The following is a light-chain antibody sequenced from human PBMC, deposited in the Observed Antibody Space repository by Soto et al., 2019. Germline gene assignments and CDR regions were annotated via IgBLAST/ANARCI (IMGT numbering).Light chain of an antibody. V-gene: IGLV2-11*01. CDR2: DVI. Sequence: QSVLAQPRSVSGSPGQSVTISCTGTSSDIGGYNYVSWYQQHPGKAPKLMIYDVIKRPSGVPDRFSGSKSGNTASLTIYGLQAEDQADHYCCSYAGSYTNVFGTGTKVTVL. CDR1: SSDIGGYNY. J-gene: IGLJ1*01. CDR3: CSYAGSYTNV.